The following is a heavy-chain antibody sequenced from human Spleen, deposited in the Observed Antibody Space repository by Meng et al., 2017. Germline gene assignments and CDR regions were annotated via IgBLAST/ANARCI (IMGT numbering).Heavy chain of an antibody. J-gene: IGHJ1*01. CDR2: INQSGSA. V-gene: IGHV4-34*01. CDR3: AKTMLRGVVYFQH. CDR1: GGSFSGYY. Sequence: QVQLQLWGAGLFKPSGTLSLTCAVYGGSFSGYYWSWIRQPPGKGLEWIGEINQSGSASYNPSLKSRVTISVDTSKNQFSLKLTSVTAADTAVYYCAKTMLRGVVYFQHWGQGTLVTVSS. D-gene: IGHD3-10*01.